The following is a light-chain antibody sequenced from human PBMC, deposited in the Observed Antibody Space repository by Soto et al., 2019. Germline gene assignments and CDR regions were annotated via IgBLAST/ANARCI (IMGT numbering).Light chain of an antibody. CDR2: DVS. CDR1: SSDVGGYNY. Sequence: QSVLTQPASVSGSPGQSITISCTGTSSDVGGYNYVSWYQQHPGKAPKLMIYDVSYRPSGVSNRFSASKSGNTASLTISGLQAEDEADYYCSSYTSSSSPYVFGTGTKVTVL. V-gene: IGLV2-14*01. CDR3: SSYTSSSSPYV. J-gene: IGLJ1*01.